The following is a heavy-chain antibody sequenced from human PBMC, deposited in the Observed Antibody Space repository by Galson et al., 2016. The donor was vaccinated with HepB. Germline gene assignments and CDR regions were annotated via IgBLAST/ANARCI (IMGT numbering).Heavy chain of an antibody. CDR1: GFPLSSYN. CDR3: ARARVPPDALDV. D-gene: IGHD6-6*01. Sequence: SLRLSCAVSGFPLSSYNMNWVRQAPGKGLEWVSYISSSRSPIYYADSVKGRFIISRDDAKNSVYLQMNSLRDEDTAVYYCARARVPPDALDVWGQGTTVTVSS. CDR2: ISSSRSPI. J-gene: IGHJ6*02. V-gene: IGHV3-48*02.